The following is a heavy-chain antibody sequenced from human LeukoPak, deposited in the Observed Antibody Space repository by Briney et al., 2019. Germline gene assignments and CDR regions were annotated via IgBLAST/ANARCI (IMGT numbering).Heavy chain of an antibody. D-gene: IGHD6-6*01. Sequence: GGSLRLSCAAPGFTFSSYWMSWVRQAPGKGLEWVANIKQDGSEKYYVDSVKGRFTISRDNAKNSLYLQMNSLRGEDTAVYYCVRVSSSYFEYWGQGTLVTVSS. V-gene: IGHV3-7*01. CDR3: VRVSSSYFEY. CDR1: GFTFSSYW. CDR2: IKQDGSEK. J-gene: IGHJ4*02.